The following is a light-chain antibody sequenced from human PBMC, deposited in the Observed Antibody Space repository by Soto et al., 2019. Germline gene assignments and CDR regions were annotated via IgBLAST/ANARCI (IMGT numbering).Light chain of an antibody. V-gene: IGKV3-11*01. CDR1: QTISTG. CDR3: QQRSALPVT. Sequence: EIVLTQSPGTLCLSQGERATLSCRASQTISTGLAWYQQKPGQSPRLVIWGASDRATGIPARFSGSGSGTDFTLTISSLEPEDFAVYYCQQRSALPVTFGQGTKLEIK. CDR2: GAS. J-gene: IGKJ2*01.